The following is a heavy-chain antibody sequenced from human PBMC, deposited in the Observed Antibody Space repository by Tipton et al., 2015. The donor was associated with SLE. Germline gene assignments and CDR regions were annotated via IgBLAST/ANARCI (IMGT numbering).Heavy chain of an antibody. CDR1: GGPLSGYY. CDR2: IYYSGST. V-gene: IGHV4-34*11. J-gene: IGHJ3*02. CDR3: ARSLNYAFDI. Sequence: TLSLTCVVDGGPLSGYYWSWIRQPPGKGLEWIGSIYYSGSTYYNPSLKSRVTISIDTSKNQFSLKLTSVTAADTAVYYCARSLNYAFDIWGQGTMVTVSS. D-gene: IGHD1-7*01.